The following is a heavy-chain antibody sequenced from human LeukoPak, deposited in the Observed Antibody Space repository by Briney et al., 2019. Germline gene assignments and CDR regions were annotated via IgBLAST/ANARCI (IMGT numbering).Heavy chain of an antibody. CDR3: ARHMGDNSYGLPGAHDS. D-gene: IGHD5-18*01. V-gene: IGHV4-59*08. CDR2: IYYSGST. J-gene: IGHJ4*02. Sequence: SETLSLTCTVSGGSISSYYWSWIRQPPGKGLEWIGYIYYSGSTNYNPSLKSRVTISVDTSKNQFSLKLSSVTAADTAVYYCARHMGDNSYGLPGAHDSWGQGTLVTVSS. CDR1: GGSISSYY.